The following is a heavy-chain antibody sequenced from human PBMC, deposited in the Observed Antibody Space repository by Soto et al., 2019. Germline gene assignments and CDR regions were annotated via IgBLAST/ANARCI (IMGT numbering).Heavy chain of an antibody. CDR3: ARELVVVAATPDTQNYYYYYGTDV. D-gene: IGHD2-15*01. Sequence: ASVKVSCKASGYTFTGYYMHWVRQAPGQGLEWMGWINPNSGGTNYAQKFQGRVTMTRDTSISTAYMELSRLRSDDTAVYYCARELVVVAATPDTQNYYYYYGTDVWGQGTTVTVYS. J-gene: IGHJ6*01. V-gene: IGHV1-2*02. CDR2: INPNSGGT. CDR1: GYTFTGYY.